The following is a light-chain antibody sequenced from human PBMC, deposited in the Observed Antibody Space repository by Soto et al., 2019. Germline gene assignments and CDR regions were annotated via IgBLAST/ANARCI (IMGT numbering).Light chain of an antibody. CDR2: GAS. V-gene: IGKV3-15*01. CDR3: QQYHNWPPWT. CDR1: QSVSSN. J-gene: IGKJ1*01. Sequence: EIGMTQSPATLSVSPGERATLSCTASQSVSSNLAWYQQKPGQAPRLLIYGASTRATGIPARVSGSGSGTEFTIAISSLQSEDFAVYSCQQYHNWPPWTFGEGTKVQI.